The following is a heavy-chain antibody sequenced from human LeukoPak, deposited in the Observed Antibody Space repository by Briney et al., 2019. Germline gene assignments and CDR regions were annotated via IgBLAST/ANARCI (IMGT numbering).Heavy chain of an antibody. CDR2: IKSKTDGGTT. V-gene: IGHV3-15*01. Sequence: GGSLRLSCAASGFTFSNAWMSWVRQAPGKGLEWVGRIKSKTDGGTTDYAAPVKGRFTISRDDSKNTLYLQMNSLKTEDTAVYYCTTEVMITFGGVIVILLDYWGQGTLVTVSS. J-gene: IGHJ4*02. CDR1: GFTFSNAW. D-gene: IGHD3-16*02. CDR3: TTEVMITFGGVIVILLDY.